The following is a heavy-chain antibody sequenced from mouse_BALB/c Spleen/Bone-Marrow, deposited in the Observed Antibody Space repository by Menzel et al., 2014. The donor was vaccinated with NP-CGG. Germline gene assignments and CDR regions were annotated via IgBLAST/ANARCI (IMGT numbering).Heavy chain of an antibody. CDR2: IRNKANGYTT. D-gene: IGHD1-1*01. V-gene: IGHV7-3*02. CDR3: ARDRVVAFYWCFDV. Sequence: DVMLVESGGGLVQPGGSLRLSCATSGFTFTDYYMSWVRQPPGKALEWLGFIRNKANGYTTEYSASVKGRFTISRDNSQSILYLQMNTLRAEDSATYYCARDRVVAFYWCFDVWGAGTTVTVSS. J-gene: IGHJ1*01. CDR1: GFTFTDYY.